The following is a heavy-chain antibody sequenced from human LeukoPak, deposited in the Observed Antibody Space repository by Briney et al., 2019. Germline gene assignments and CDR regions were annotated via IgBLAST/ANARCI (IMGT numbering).Heavy chain of an antibody. CDR1: GFTFSSYA. V-gene: IGHV3-23*01. J-gene: IGHJ4*02. CDR2: ISGSGYNT. Sequence: PGGSLRLSCVASGFTFSSYAMSWVRQAPGKGLEWVSTISGSGYNTYYAGSVKGRFTISRDNSKNTLYLQMNSLRAEDTAVYYCAKDSSGWYSWGQGTLVTVSS. D-gene: IGHD6-19*01. CDR3: AKDSSGWYS.